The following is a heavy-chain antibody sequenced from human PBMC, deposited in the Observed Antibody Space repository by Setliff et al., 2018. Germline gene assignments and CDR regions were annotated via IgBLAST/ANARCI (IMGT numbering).Heavy chain of an antibody. CDR2: IYASGST. CDR3: ARHPHYDSSGYAEDYYSSYIDV. J-gene: IGHJ6*03. D-gene: IGHD3-22*01. V-gene: IGHV4-61*02. CDR1: GGSISSGSYY. Sequence: SETLSLTCTVSGGSISSGSYYWSWIRQPAGKGLEWIGRIYASGSTNYNPSLKSRVTISVDTSKNQFSLKLSSVTAADTAVYYCARHPHYDSSGYAEDYYSSYIDVWGTGATVTVSS.